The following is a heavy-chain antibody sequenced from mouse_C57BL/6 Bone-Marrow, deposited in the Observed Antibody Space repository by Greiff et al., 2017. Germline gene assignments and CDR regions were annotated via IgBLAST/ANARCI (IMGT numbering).Heavy chain of an antibody. J-gene: IGHJ1*03. CDR3: AAITTVPYFDV. D-gene: IGHD1-1*01. CDR2: INPNYGNT. V-gene: IGHV1-39*01. CDR1: GYSFTDYN. Sequence: EVQLQQPGPELVKPGASVKISCKASGYSFTDYNMNWVKQSNGKSLEWIGVINPNYGNTNYNQKFKGKATFTVDQSSSTAYMQLNSLTSEDSAVYYCAAITTVPYFDVWGTGTTVTVSS.